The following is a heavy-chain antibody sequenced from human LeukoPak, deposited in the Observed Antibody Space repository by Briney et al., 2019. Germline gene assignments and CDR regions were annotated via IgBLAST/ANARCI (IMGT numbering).Heavy chain of an antibody. CDR2: IKDDGSHT. D-gene: IGHD6-25*01. CDR3: ARGSGIITGIDE. CDR1: GFTFSSHW. Sequence: PGGSLRLSCAASGFTFSSHWMHWVRQAPGKGRVWVSRIKDDGSHTNYADSVKGRFTISRDNAKNTLSLQMNSLRAEDTAVYYCARGSGIITGIDEWGQGTLVTVSS. J-gene: IGHJ4*02. V-gene: IGHV3-74*01.